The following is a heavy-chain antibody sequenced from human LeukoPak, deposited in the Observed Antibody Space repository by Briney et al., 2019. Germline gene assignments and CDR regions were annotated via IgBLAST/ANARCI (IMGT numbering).Heavy chain of an antibody. CDR2: INDSGST. CDR1: GGSFSAYY. Sequence: PSGPLSLTCAVYGGSFSAYYWSWIRPPPGKGLEWIGEINDSGSTNYTPTLKRRVSISVDTTKNQYSLKLSSVTAADAAVYYCARSAGDDSGSYYADYWGQGTLVTVSS. D-gene: IGHD1-26*01. V-gene: IGHV4-34*01. J-gene: IGHJ4*02. CDR3: ARSAGDDSGSYYADY.